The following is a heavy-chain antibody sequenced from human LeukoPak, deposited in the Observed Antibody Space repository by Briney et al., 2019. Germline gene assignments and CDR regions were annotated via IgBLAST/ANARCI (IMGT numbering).Heavy chain of an antibody. CDR1: GFTLSSYW. Sequence: GGSLRLSCAASGFTLSSYWMHWVRQAPGKGLVWVSRINSDGSSISYADSVKGRFTISRDNAKNTLYLQMNSLRARDTAVYYCARAGSSGWDYWGQGTLVTVSS. V-gene: IGHV3-74*01. CDR3: ARAGSSGWDY. CDR2: INSDGSSI. D-gene: IGHD6-19*01. J-gene: IGHJ4*02.